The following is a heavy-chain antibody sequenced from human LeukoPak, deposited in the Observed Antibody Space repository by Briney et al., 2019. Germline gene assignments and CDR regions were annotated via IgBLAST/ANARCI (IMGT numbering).Heavy chain of an antibody. D-gene: IGHD4-11*01. CDR1: GFTVSNYG. CDR2: IWYDGSKK. Sequence: GGSLRLSCAASGFTVSNYGMHWVRQAPGKGLEWVALIWYDGSKKYYADSVKGRFIISRDISENTLYLQMNSLTAEDTAVYYCARDTEMTTFDYWGQGTLVTVSS. V-gene: IGHV3-33*01. CDR3: ARDTEMTTFDY. J-gene: IGHJ4*02.